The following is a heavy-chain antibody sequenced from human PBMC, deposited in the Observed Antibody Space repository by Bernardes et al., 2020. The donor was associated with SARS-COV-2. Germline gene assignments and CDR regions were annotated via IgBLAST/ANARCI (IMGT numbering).Heavy chain of an antibody. J-gene: IGHJ6*02. CDR2: IYYSGST. D-gene: IGHD6-13*01. CDR1: GGSISSYY. V-gene: IGHV4-59*01. CDR3: ASLPTGYSSSWSDYYYGMDV. Sequence: SETLSLTCTVSGGSISSYYWSWIRQPPGKGLEWIGYIYYSGSTNYNPSLKSRVTISVDTSTNQFSLKLSSVTAADTAVYYCASLPTGYSSSWSDYYYGMDVWGQGTTVTVSS.